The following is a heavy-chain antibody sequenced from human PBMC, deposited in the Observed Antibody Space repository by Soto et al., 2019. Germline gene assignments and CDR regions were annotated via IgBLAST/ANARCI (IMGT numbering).Heavy chain of an antibody. CDR2: ISSSSSTI. CDR3: ARAKPFTAAQGSYYFDX. CDR1: GFTFSSYS. Sequence: GGSLRLSCAASGFTFSSYSMNWVRQAPGKGLDWVSYISSSSSTIYYADSVKGRFTISRDNDKNSLYLQMNSLRDDDTAVYYGARAKPFTAAQGSYYFDXWGQGTPVTVSX. V-gene: IGHV3-48*02. J-gene: IGHJ4*02. D-gene: IGHD6-13*01.